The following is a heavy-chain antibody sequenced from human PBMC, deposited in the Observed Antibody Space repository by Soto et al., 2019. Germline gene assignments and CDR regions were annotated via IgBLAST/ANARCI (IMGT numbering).Heavy chain of an antibody. Sequence: QVQLVQSGAEVKKPESSVKVSCKAPGGTFSTYAISWVRQAPGQGLEWMGGIIPMFGTANYAQRFQDRVTITADESKNTVYMELSSLRSEDTAVYFCASGIQLWLRRINTGYSGWGQGTLVTVSS. V-gene: IGHV1-69*12. CDR1: GGTFSTYA. J-gene: IGHJ4*02. CDR3: ASGIQLWLRRINTGYSG. CDR2: IIPMFGTA. D-gene: IGHD5-18*01.